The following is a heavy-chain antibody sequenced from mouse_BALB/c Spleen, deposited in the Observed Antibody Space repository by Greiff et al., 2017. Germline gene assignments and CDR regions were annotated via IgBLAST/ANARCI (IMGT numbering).Heavy chain of an antibody. CDR3: ARGPQIYDGYYDAMDY. D-gene: IGHD2-3*01. CDR1: GYSITSGYY. Sequence: VQLKESGPGLVKPSQSLSLTCSVTGYSITSGYYWNWIRQFPGNKLEWMGYISYDGSNNYNPSLKNRISITRDTSKNQFFLKLNSVTTEDTATYYCARGPQIYDGYYDAMDYWGQGTSVTVSS. V-gene: IGHV3-6*02. CDR2: ISYDGSN. J-gene: IGHJ4*01.